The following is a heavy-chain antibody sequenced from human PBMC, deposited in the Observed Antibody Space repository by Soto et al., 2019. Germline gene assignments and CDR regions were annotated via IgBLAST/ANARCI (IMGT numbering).Heavy chain of an antibody. D-gene: IGHD1-26*01. V-gene: IGHV3-11*01. CDR1: GFTFSDYY. CDR2: ISSSGSII. J-gene: IGHJ4*02. Sequence: GGSLRLSCAASGFTFSDYYMSWIRQAPGKGLEWVSYISSSGSIIYYAGSVKGRFTISRDNAKNSLYLQMNSLRAEDTAVYYCARDGGSYATDTTTYWGQGTLVTVSS. CDR3: ARDGGSYATDTTTY.